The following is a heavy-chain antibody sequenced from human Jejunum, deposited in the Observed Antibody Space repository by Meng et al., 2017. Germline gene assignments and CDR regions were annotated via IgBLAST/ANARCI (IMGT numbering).Heavy chain of an antibody. Sequence: QVQMEQSGAEVRKTGASVKVSCRAYGYSLNGFYMHWVRQAPGQGLEWMGRINTNTGGTNYAQNFKGSITLTRNTSTVYMEVNRLRSDDTAMYYCAGRSYNYDDYFDFWGRGTLVTVSS. J-gene: IGHJ4*02. V-gene: IGHV1-2*06. CDR1: GYSLNGFY. CDR2: INTNTGGT. D-gene: IGHD5-24*01. CDR3: AGRSYNYDDYFDF.